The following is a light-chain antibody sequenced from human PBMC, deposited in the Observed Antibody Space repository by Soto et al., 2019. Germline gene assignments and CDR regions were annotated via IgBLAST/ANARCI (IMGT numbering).Light chain of an antibody. CDR1: NSNIGRYS. CDR2: SDD. Sequence: QSALTQPPSLSGTPGQRVTISCSGSNSNIGRYSVNWYQHFPGTAPKILIYSDDERPSGVPDRFSGSKSGTSASLAISWLQSDDEDEYYCAAWDDNRNAPLFGGGTQLTVL. J-gene: IGLJ3*02. CDR3: AAWDDNRNAPL. V-gene: IGLV1-44*01.